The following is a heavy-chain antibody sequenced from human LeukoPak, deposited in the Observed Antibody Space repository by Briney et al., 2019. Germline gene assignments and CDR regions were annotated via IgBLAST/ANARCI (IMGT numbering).Heavy chain of an antibody. CDR3: AKGQRVPLRYSSGGTDYYYGMDV. V-gene: IGHV3-23*01. J-gene: IGHJ6*02. CDR1: GFTFGSYA. CDR2: ISGSGGST. Sequence: PGGSLRLSCAASGFTFGSYAMSWARQAPGKGLEWVSAISGSGGSTYYADSVKGRFTISRDNSKNTLYLQMNSLRAEDTAVYYCAKGQRVPLRYSSGGTDYYYGMDVWGQGTTVTVSS. D-gene: IGHD6-19*01.